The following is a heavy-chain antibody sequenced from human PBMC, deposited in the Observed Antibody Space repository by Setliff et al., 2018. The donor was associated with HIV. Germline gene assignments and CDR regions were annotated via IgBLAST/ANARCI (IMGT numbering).Heavy chain of an antibody. CDR3: ARDLRGYYYDSSGYFYMGV. V-gene: IGHV4-31*02. D-gene: IGHD3-22*01. CDR2: IYYTGST. J-gene: IGHJ6*03. Sequence: SWVRQHPGKGLEWIGYIYYTGSTDYNPSLKSRVTISLDTSKNQFSLKLRSVTAADTAVYYCARDLRGYYYDSSGYFYMGVWGKGTTVTVSS.